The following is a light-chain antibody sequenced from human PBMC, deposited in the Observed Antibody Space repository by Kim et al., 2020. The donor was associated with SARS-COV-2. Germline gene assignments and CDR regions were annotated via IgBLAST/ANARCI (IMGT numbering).Light chain of an antibody. V-gene: IGKV1-39*01. Sequence: ASVGDRVTITCRASQSISNYVNWYQQKPGKAPTLLIYAASSLPSGVPSRFSGSGSGTDFTLTISSLHPEDFATYYCQQTYSTPQTFGQGTKVDIK. CDR3: QQTYSTPQT. CDR1: QSISNY. CDR2: AAS. J-gene: IGKJ1*01.